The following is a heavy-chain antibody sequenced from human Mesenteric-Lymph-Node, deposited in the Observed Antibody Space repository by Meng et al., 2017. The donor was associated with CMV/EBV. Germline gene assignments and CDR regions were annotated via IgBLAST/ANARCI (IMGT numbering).Heavy chain of an antibody. D-gene: IGHD3-10*01. CDR3: ARGKGYGSGSYPDYYYYGMDV. J-gene: IGHJ6*02. V-gene: IGHV1-46*01. CDR1: GGTFSSYT. Sequence: ASVKVSCKASGGTFSSYTISWVRQAPGQGLEWMGIINPSGGSTSYAQKFQGRVTMTRDTSTSTVYMELSSLRSEDTAVYYCARGKGYGSGSYPDYYYYGMDVWGQGTTVTVSS. CDR2: INPSGGST.